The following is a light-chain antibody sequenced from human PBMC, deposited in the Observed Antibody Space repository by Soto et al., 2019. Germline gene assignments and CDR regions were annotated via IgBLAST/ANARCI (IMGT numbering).Light chain of an antibody. V-gene: IGLV2-18*02. CDR1: SSDVKNYDY. Sequence: QSALIQPPSVSGSPGQSVTISCTGTSSDVKNYDYVSWYQQHPGTVPKPMIYNVNTQPSGVPDRFSGSKSGNTASMTISGLQAEDEADYYCSSYTSSSTLGVFGTGTKVTVL. CDR3: SSYTSSSTLGV. J-gene: IGLJ1*01. CDR2: NVN.